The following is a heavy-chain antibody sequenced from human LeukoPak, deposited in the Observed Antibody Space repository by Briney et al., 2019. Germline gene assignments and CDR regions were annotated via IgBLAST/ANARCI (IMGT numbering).Heavy chain of an antibody. CDR2: INHSGST. J-gene: IGHJ3*02. CDR1: GGSFSGYY. D-gene: IGHD3-10*01. CDR3: ARRPMVRGVSGAFDI. V-gene: IGHV4-34*01. Sequence: PSETLSLTCAVYGGSFSGYYWSWIRQPPRKGLEWIGEINHSGSTNYNPSLKSRVTISVDTSKNQFSLKLSSVTAADTAVYYCARRPMVRGVSGAFDIWGQGTMVTVSS.